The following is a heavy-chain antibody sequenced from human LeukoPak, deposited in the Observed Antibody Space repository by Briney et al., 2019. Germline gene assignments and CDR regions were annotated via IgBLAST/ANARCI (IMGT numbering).Heavy chain of an antibody. CDR2: ISSSGSTI. Sequence: PGGSLRLSCAASGFTFSDYYMSWIRQAPGKGLEWVSYISSSGSTIYYADSVKGRFTISRDNAKNSLYLQMNSLRAEDTAVYYCARDLRSMVRRVIITLGIALDYWGQGTLVTVSS. CDR1: GFTFSDYY. J-gene: IGHJ4*02. D-gene: IGHD3-10*01. CDR3: ARDLRSMVRRVIITLGIALDY. V-gene: IGHV3-11*01.